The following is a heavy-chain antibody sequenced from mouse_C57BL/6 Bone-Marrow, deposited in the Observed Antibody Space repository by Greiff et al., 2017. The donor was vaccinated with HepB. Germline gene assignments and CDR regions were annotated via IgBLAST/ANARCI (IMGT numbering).Heavy chain of an antibody. J-gene: IGHJ2*01. CDR1: GFTFSDYG. V-gene: IGHV5-17*01. CDR2: ISSGSSTI. D-gene: IGHD4-1*01. CDR3: ARKLGDYFDY. Sequence: EVKLVESGGGLVKPGGSLKLSCAASGFTFSDYGMHWVRQAPEKGLEWVAYISSGSSTIYYADTVKGRFTISRDNSKNTLFLQMTSLRSEDTAMYYCARKLGDYFDYWGQGTTLTVSS.